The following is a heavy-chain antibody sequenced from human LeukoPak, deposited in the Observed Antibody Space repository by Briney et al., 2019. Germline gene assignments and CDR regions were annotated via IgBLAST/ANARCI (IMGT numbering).Heavy chain of an antibody. CDR3: AGAHYYGSGSYPYYFDY. CDR1: GGSFSGYY. D-gene: IGHD3-10*01. J-gene: IGHJ4*02. CDR2: INHSGST. Sequence: SETLSLTCAVYGGSFSGYYWSWIRQPPGKGLEWIGEINHSGSTNYNPSLKSGVTISVDTSKNQFSLKLSSVTAADTAVYYCAGAHYYGSGSYPYYFDYWGQGTLVTVSS. V-gene: IGHV4-34*01.